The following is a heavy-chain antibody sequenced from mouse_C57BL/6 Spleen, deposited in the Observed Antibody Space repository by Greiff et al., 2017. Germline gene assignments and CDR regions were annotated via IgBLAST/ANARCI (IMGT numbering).Heavy chain of an antibody. Sequence: VQLQQSGAELVRPGASVKLSCKASGYTFTDYYINWVKQRPGQGLEWIARIYPGSGNTYYNEKFKGKATLTAEKSSSTAYMQLSSLTSEDSAVYFCARTNYDYDGSYAMDYWGQGTSVTVSS. V-gene: IGHV1-76*01. CDR3: ARTNYDYDGSYAMDY. J-gene: IGHJ4*01. CDR2: IYPGSGNT. CDR1: GYTFTDYY. D-gene: IGHD2-4*01.